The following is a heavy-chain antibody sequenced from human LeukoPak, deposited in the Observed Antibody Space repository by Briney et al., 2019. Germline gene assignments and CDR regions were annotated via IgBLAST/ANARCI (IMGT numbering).Heavy chain of an antibody. J-gene: IGHJ6*02. D-gene: IGHD2-2*01. Sequence: PSETLSLTCTVSGGSVSSSSYYRGWIRQPPGKGLEWIGSIYYSGSTYYNPSLKSRVTISVDTSKNQFSLKLSSVTAADTAVYYCARYCTSTSCYLPYYYGMDVWGQGTTVTVSS. CDR3: ARYCTSTSCYLPYYYGMDV. V-gene: IGHV4-39*01. CDR1: GGSVSSSSYY. CDR2: IYYSGST.